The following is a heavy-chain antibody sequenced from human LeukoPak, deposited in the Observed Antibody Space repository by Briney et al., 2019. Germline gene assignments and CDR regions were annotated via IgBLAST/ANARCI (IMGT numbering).Heavy chain of an antibody. D-gene: IGHD3-22*01. Sequence: GGSLRLSCAASGFTFSDHSMSWIRQSPGKGLEWVAYITIGGSPMYYVDSVKGRSTISRDNAKNSLFLEVHSLRAEDTGVYYCVRDSHYYDTSDPKYRLDYWGQGTLVSVSS. J-gene: IGHJ4*02. CDR1: GFTFSDHS. CDR2: ITIGGSPM. V-gene: IGHV3-11*04. CDR3: VRDSHYYDTSDPKYRLDY.